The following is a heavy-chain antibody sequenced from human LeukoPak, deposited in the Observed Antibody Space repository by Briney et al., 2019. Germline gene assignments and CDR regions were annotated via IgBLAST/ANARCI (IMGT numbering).Heavy chain of an antibody. CDR1: GLTLRNYW. V-gene: IGHV3-74*01. J-gene: IGHJ4*02. CDR3: ARGNYPSSFDS. D-gene: IGHD5-24*01. CDR2: ISGDGSNT. Sequence: PGGSLRLSCAASGLTLRNYWMHWVRXAPGKXLVWVSHISGDGSNTGYADSVKGRFTISRDNAKNTLYLQINSLRAEDTAVYYCARGNYPSSFDSWGQGTLLTVSS.